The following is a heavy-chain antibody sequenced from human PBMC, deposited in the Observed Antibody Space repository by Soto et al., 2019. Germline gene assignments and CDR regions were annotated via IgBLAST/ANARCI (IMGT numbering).Heavy chain of an antibody. V-gene: IGHV4-30-4*01. D-gene: IGHD1-1*01. J-gene: IGHJ4*02. CDR1: GGSIRSGDYY. CDR3: PTGGGTDYFAY. CDR2: IYYNGNT. Sequence: SEAQSLTCTVSGGSIRSGDYYWSWIRQPPGKGLEWIGNIYYNGNTYYNPSLKSRVTMSVDTSKNQFSLKLSSVTAADTAVYSCPTGGGTDYFAYWGQGTMVTVSS.